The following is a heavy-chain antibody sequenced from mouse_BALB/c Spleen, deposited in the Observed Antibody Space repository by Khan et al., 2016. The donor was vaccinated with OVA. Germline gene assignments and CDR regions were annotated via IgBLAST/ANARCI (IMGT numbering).Heavy chain of an antibody. Sequence: VQLQQSGTELVRPGALVRLSCTASGFNIKDYYIHWVKQRPDQGLEWIGWIDPENGNTIYDPKFQGKASITADTSSNTVYLQLSSLTSEDTAVYYCPRSIRPYFDYWRQGTTLTVSS. D-gene: IGHD2-3*01. J-gene: IGHJ2*01. CDR1: GFNIKDYY. V-gene: IGHV14-1*02. CDR3: PRSIRPYFDY. CDR2: IDPENGNT.